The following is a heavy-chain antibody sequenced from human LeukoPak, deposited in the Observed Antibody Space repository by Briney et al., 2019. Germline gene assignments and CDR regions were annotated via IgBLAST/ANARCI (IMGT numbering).Heavy chain of an antibody. D-gene: IGHD6-19*01. CDR1: GFTFSSYS. Sequence: NPGGSLRLSCAASGFTFSSYSMNWVRQAPGKGLEWVSSISSTSSSIYYADSVKGRFTISRDNAKNSLYLQMNSLRAEDTAVYYCARAVAGPPSGGDWGQGTLVTVSS. J-gene: IGHJ4*02. CDR2: ISSTSSSI. CDR3: ARAVAGPPSGGD. V-gene: IGHV3-21*01.